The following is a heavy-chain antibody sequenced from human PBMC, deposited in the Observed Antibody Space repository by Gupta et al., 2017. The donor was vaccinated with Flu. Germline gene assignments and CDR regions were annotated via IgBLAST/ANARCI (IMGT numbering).Heavy chain of an antibody. Sequence: VRQAPGQGLEWMGGIIPVFGPTNYAQKFQGRVTITADESTSTAYMEISSLRSEDTAVYDCARKGGGHCSGGSCYSFDFWGQGTLVTVSS. V-gene: IGHV1-69*01. CDR3: ARKGGGHCSGGSCYSFDF. D-gene: IGHD2-15*01. CDR2: IIPVFGPT. J-gene: IGHJ4*02.